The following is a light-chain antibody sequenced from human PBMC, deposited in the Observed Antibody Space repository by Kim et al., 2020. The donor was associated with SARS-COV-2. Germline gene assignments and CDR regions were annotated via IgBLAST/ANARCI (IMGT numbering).Light chain of an antibody. V-gene: IGLV1-51*01. CDR2: DNN. Sequence: GQKFTISCSASSSNIGNNYVSWYQQLPGTAPKLLIYDNNKRPSVIPDRFSGSKSGTSATLGITGLQTGDEADYYCGTWDSSLSAVVFGGGTQLTVL. CDR1: SSNIGNNY. CDR3: GTWDSSLSAVV. J-gene: IGLJ2*01.